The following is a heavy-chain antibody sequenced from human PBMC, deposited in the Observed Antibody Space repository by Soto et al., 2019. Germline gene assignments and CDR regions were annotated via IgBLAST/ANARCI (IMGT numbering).Heavy chain of an antibody. D-gene: IGHD6-6*01. CDR2: IIPILGIA. CDR3: ASLEDSSPTPYYYYYYMDV. V-gene: IGHV1-69*02. Sequence: GASVKVSCKASGGTFSSYTISWVRQAPGQGLEWMGRIIPILGIANYAQKFQGRVTITADKSTSTAYMELSSLRSEDTAVYYCASLEDSSPTPYYYYYYMDVWGKGTTVTVSS. CDR1: GGTFSSYT. J-gene: IGHJ6*03.